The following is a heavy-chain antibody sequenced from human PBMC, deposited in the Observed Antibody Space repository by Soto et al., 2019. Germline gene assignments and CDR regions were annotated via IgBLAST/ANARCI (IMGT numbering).Heavy chain of an antibody. V-gene: IGHV3-74*01. CDR2: INSAGSST. CDR1: GCTFSRHW. J-gene: IGHJ5*02. CDR3: ARARPDVTVVPGVDKPMFDT. Sequence: EVQLVESGGGLVQPGGSLRLSCAASGCTFSRHWRHWVRQAPGKDMVWVSRINSAGSSTDYADPVKGRFTISRDNVKNTLNFQMNSLRVEDTAVYYCARARPDVTVVPGVDKPMFDTWGQWTMVTVSP. D-gene: IGHD2-2*01.